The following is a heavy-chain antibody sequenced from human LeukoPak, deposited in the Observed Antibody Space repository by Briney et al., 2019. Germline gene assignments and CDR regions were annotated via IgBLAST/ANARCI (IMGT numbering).Heavy chain of an antibody. D-gene: IGHD3-22*01. V-gene: IGHV1-2*02. CDR1: GYTFTGYY. J-gene: IGHJ5*02. Sequence: ASVKVSCKASGYTFTGYYMHWVRQAPGQGLEWMGWINPNSGGTNYAQKFQGRVTMTRDTSISTAYMELSRLRSDDTAVYYCARSLPAHYYDSSGPYWFDPWGQGTLVTVSS. CDR3: ARSLPAHYYDSSGPYWFDP. CDR2: INPNSGGT.